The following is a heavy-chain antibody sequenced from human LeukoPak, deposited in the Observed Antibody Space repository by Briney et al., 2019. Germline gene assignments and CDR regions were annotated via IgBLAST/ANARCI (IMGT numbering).Heavy chain of an antibody. CDR3: ARDEEQWREIDY. V-gene: IGHV3-48*03. J-gene: IGHJ4*02. CDR1: GFTFSSYE. Sequence: GGSLRLSCAASGFTFSSYEMNWVRQAPGKGLEWVSYITISGNTIYYADSVKGRFTISRDNAKNSLYLQMNSLRAEDTAVYHCARDEEQWREIDYWGQGTLVTVSS. CDR2: ITISGNTI. D-gene: IGHD6-19*01.